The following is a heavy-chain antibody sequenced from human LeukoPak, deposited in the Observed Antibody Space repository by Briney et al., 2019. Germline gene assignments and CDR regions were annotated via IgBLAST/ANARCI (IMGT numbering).Heavy chain of an antibody. J-gene: IGHJ4*02. V-gene: IGHV3-30-3*01. D-gene: IGHD6-19*01. CDR2: ISYDGSNE. CDR3: ARDRGYSSGWDPGVH. Sequence: GGTLRLSCGASRLPFSSYAMHWVRQAPGKGLEWVAFISYDGSNEYYSASGKGRFTISRDNSKKTLYLQMNSLRAEDSAIYYCARDRGYSSGWDPGVHWGQGTLVTVSS. CDR1: RLPFSSYA.